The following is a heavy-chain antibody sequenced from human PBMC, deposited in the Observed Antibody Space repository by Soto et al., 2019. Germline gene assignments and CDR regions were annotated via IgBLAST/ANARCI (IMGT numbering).Heavy chain of an antibody. Sequence: SETLSLTCTVSGGSISSYYWSWIRQPPGKGLEWIGYIYYSGSTNYNPSLKSRVTISVDTSKNQFSLKLSSVTAADTAVYYCARHGDYGYFQHWGQGTLVTVS. V-gene: IGHV4-59*08. CDR2: IYYSGST. D-gene: IGHD4-17*01. CDR3: ARHGDYGYFQH. J-gene: IGHJ1*01. CDR1: GGSISSYY.